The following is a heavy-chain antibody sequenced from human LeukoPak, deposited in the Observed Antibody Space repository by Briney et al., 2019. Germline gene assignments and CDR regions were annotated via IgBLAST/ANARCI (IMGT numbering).Heavy chain of an antibody. J-gene: IGHJ4*02. D-gene: IGHD4/OR15-4a*01. CDR3: ARRAGAYSHPYDY. CDR2: IYSDNT. V-gene: IGHV3-53*01. CDR1: GFTVSSNS. Sequence: GGSLRLSCTVSGFTVSSNSMSWVRQAAGKGLEWVSFIYSDNTHYSDSVKGRFTISRDNSKNTLYLQMNSLRAEDTAVYYCARRAGAYSHPYDYWGQGTLVTVSS.